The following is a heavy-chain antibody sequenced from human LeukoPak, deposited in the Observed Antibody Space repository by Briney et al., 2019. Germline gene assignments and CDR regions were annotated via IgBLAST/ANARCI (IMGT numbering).Heavy chain of an antibody. CDR2: ISWSRYII. Sequence: GGSLRLSCAASGFTFDEYAMHRVRQAPGKGLEWVSGISWSRYIIEYADSVRGRFTISRDNAKNSLFLQMNSLRAEDSAMYYCVRDHVGGSCVDCPLGDAFDTWGQGTTVTVSS. D-gene: IGHD2-15*01. J-gene: IGHJ3*02. CDR3: VRDHVGGSCVDCPLGDAFDT. CDR1: GFTFDEYA. V-gene: IGHV3-9*01.